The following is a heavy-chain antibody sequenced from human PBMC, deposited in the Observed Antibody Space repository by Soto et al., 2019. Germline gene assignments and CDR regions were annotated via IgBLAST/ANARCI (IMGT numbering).Heavy chain of an antibody. V-gene: IGHV4-38-2*02. CDR1: GDSITSIYH. J-gene: IGHJ6*02. CDR3: ARDRAPYSYQRPYYYYGMDV. D-gene: IGHD5-18*01. Sequence: PSETLSLTCAVSGDSITSIYHWAWIRQPPGRGLEWVASIYHTGTTYYNPSLKSRVTISVDTSKNQFSLNLRSVTAADSAVYYCARDRAPYSYQRPYYYYGMDVWGQGTTVTVSS. CDR2: IYHTGTT.